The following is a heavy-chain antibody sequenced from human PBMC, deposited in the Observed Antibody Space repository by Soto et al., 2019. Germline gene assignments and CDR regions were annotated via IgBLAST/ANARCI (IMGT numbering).Heavy chain of an antibody. V-gene: IGHV4-59*12. CDR3: VRDHNWAFDY. D-gene: IGHD1-20*01. CDR1: GGSISSYY. Sequence: SETLSLTCTVSGGSISSYYWSWIRQPPGKGLEWIGYIYYSGSTNYNPSLKSRVTISVDTSKNQFSLKLTSVTAADTAVYYCVRDHNWAFDYWATGTLVTVSS. J-gene: IGHJ4*02. CDR2: IYYSGST.